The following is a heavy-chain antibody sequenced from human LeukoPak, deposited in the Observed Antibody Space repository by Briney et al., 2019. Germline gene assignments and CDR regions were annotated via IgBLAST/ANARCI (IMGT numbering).Heavy chain of an antibody. CDR3: ARGYSHNSGGWLDP. J-gene: IGHJ5*02. V-gene: IGHV3-23*01. Sequence: PGGSLRLSCAVSGFTFSNYAMSWVRKAPATGLEWVGSLTDSGDATYYADSVKGRLTISRDNSNSTLYLHISGLRDEDTAVYYCARGYSHNSGGWLDPWGQGTLVTVSS. CDR2: LTDSGDAT. D-gene: IGHD5-12*01. CDR1: GFTFSNYA.